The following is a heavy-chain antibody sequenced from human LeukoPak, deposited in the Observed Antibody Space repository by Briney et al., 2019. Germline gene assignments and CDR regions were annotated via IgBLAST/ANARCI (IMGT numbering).Heavy chain of an antibody. CDR2: IYTSGSA. CDR1: GGSISSGSYY. D-gene: IGHD5-18*01. Sequence: SETLSLTCTVSGGSISSGSYYWSWIRQPAGKGLEWIGRIYTSGSANYNPSLKSRVTISVDTSKNQFSLELSSVTATDTAVYYCARTYRDEAFDIWGQGTMVTVSS. J-gene: IGHJ3*02. CDR3: ARTYRDEAFDI. V-gene: IGHV4-61*02.